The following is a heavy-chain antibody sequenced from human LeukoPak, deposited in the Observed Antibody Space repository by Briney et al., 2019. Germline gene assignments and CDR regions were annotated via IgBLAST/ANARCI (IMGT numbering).Heavy chain of an antibody. V-gene: IGHV3-53*01. D-gene: IGHD6-13*01. Sequence: GSLRLSCAASEFSVSHNYMSWVRQAPGKGLEWVSVIHSDGTTHYADSVKGRFTISRDNSKNTLYLQMNSLRVEDTAMYYCARETGYSTSWYAYCFDYWGQGTLVTVAS. CDR2: IHSDGTT. CDR1: EFSVSHNY. CDR3: ARETGYSTSWYAYCFDY. J-gene: IGHJ4*02.